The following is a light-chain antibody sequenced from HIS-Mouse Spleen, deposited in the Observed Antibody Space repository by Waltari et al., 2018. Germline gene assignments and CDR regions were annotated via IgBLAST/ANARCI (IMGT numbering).Light chain of an antibody. J-gene: IGLJ2*01. V-gene: IGLV3-10*01. Sequence: SYELTQPPSVSVSPGQTARINCAGDALTKKYAYWYQQKSGQAPVLVLYEDSKRPSGIPERFSGSSSGTMATLTISGAQVEDEADYYCYSTDSSGNHRVFGGGTKLTVL. CDR2: EDS. CDR3: YSTDSSGNHRV. CDR1: ALTKKY.